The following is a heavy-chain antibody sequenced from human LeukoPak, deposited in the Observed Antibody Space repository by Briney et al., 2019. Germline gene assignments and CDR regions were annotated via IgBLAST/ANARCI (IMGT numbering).Heavy chain of an antibody. CDR3: VRDPPRTVPGIDFDY. CDR1: GSYW. D-gene: IGHD6-19*01. CDR2: INSDGSWT. Sequence: GGSLRLSCAASGSYWMHWVRQAPGKGLVWVSRINSDGSWTSYAGSVKGRFTISKDNAKNSLYLQMNSLRAEDTAVYYCVRDPPRTVPGIDFDYWGQGTLVTVSS. J-gene: IGHJ4*02. V-gene: IGHV3-74*01.